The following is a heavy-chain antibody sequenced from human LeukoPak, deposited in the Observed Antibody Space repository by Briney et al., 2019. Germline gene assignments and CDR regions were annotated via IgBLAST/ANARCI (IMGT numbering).Heavy chain of an antibody. V-gene: IGHV3-23*01. CDR1: GFTFSSYA. Sequence: PGGSLRLSCAASGFTFSSYAMSWVRQAPGKGLEWVSAISGRGGSTYYADSVKGRFTISRDNSKNTLYLQMNSLRAEDTAVYYCAKVPRYCSGGSCYPKYYFDYWGQGTLVTVSS. CDR2: ISGRGGST. J-gene: IGHJ4*02. D-gene: IGHD2-15*01. CDR3: AKVPRYCSGGSCYPKYYFDY.